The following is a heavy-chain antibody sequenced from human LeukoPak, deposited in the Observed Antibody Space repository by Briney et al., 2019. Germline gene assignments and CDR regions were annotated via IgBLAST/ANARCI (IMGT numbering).Heavy chain of an antibody. CDR1: GFTFSSYT. CDR3: AKAVRAAAGRNYFDY. Sequence: GGSLRLSCAASGFTFSSYTINWVRQAPGKGLEWVSVIYSGGSTYYADSVKGRFTISRDNSKNTLYLQMNSLRAEDTAVYYCAKAVRAAAGRNYFDYWGQGTLVTVSS. CDR2: IYSGGST. D-gene: IGHD6-13*01. V-gene: IGHV3-23*01. J-gene: IGHJ4*02.